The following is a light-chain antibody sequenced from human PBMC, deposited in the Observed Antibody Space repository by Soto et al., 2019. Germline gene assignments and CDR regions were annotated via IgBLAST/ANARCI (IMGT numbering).Light chain of an antibody. CDR3: QQRSNWPPLT. Sequence: EIVLTQSPATLSLSPGERASLSCRASQSVSTYLAWYQQKPGQAPRLLIYDASNRATGVPVRFSGSGSGTDFTLTISSLEPEDGAVYYCQQRSNWPPLTFGGGTKVEIK. V-gene: IGKV3-11*01. J-gene: IGKJ4*01. CDR1: QSVSTY. CDR2: DAS.